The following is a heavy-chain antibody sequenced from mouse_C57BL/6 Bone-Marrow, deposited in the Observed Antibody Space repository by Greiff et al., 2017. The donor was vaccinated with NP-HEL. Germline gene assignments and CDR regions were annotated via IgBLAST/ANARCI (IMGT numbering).Heavy chain of an antibody. CDR3: ARSRPTDPWFAY. CDR2: IYPGDGDT. Sequence: QVQLKQSGPELVKPGASVKISCKASGYAFSSSWMNWVKQRPGKGLEWIGRIYPGDGDTNYNGKFKGKATLTADKSSSTAYMQLSSLTSEDSAVYFCARSRPTDPWFAYWGQGTLVTVSA. V-gene: IGHV1-82*01. CDR1: GYAFSSSW. D-gene: IGHD1-1*01. J-gene: IGHJ3*01.